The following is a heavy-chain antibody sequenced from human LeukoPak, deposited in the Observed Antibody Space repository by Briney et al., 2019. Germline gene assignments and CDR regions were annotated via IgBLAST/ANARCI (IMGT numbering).Heavy chain of an antibody. D-gene: IGHD5-18*01. CDR3: ARVSRYSFAFDY. CDR2: IYYSGST. CDR1: GGSISSYY. J-gene: IGHJ4*02. Sequence: PSETLSLTCTVSGGSISSYYWSWIRQPPGKGLEWIGYIYYSGSTNYNPSLKSRVTISVDTSKNQFSLKLSSVPAADTAVYYCARVSRYSFAFDYWGQGTLVTVSS. V-gene: IGHV4-59*01.